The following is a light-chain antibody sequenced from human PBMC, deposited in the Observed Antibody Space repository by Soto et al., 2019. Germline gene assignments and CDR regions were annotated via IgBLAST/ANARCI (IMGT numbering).Light chain of an antibody. J-gene: IGLJ2*01. Sequence: QSVLTQPPSASGTPGQRVTISCSGSSSNIGSNTVNWYQQLPGTAPKLLIYSSNQRPSGVPDRFSGSKSGTSASLAISGLKFGDEADYYCAAWDDTLNGLVVFGGGTKLTVL. CDR1: SSNIGSNT. CDR3: AAWDDTLNGLVV. CDR2: SSN. V-gene: IGLV1-44*01.